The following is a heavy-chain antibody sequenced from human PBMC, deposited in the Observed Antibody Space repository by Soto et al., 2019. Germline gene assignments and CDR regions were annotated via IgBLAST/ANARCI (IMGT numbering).Heavy chain of an antibody. CDR3: AREATILSPDY. CDR2: IYYSGST. Sequence: SETLSLTCTVSGGSISSSSYYWGWIRQPPGKGLEWIGSIYYSGSTYYNPSLKSRVTISVDTSKNQFSLKLSSVTAADTAVYYCAREATILSPDYWGQGTLVTVS. D-gene: IGHD5-12*01. V-gene: IGHV4-39*02. J-gene: IGHJ4*02. CDR1: GGSISSSSYY.